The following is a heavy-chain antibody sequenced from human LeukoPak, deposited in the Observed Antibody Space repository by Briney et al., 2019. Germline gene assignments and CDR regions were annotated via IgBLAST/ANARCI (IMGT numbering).Heavy chain of an antibody. V-gene: IGHV1-24*01. D-gene: IGHD6-19*01. CDR3: ATGPIAVAGKESPDFDY. CDR2: FDPEDGET. CDR1: GYTLTELS. J-gene: IGHJ4*02. Sequence: ASVRVSCTVSGYTLTELSMHWVRQAPGQGLEWMGGFDPEDGETIYAQKFQGRVTMTEDTSTDTAYMELSSLRSEDTAVYYCATGPIAVAGKESPDFDYWGQGTLVTVSS.